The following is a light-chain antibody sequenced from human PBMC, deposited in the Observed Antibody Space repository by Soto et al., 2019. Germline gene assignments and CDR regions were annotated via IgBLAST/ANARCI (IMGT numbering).Light chain of an antibody. CDR3: QQYNNWPPVWT. J-gene: IGKJ1*01. CDR2: GAS. V-gene: IGKV3-15*01. Sequence: EIVMTQSPATLSVSPGERATLSCRARQSVSDNLAWYQQKPGQAPRLLIYGASTRATGVPARFSGSGSGTEFTLSISSLQSEDFAVYYCQQYNNWPPVWTFGQGTKVEIK. CDR1: QSVSDN.